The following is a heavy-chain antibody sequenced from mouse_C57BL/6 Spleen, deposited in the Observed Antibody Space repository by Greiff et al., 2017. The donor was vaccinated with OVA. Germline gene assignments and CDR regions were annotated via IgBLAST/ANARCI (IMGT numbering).Heavy chain of an antibody. CDR3: SRNRDDCYYFLDY. CDR2: IWSGGST. Sequence: QVQLKESGPGLVQPSQSLSITCTVSGFSLTSYGVHWVRQSPGKGLEWLGVIWSGGSTDYNAAFISRLSISKNNSKSQVFVKMNSLQADDTAIYYCSRNRDDCYYFLDYWGQGTTRTVSS. CDR1: GFSLTSYG. J-gene: IGHJ2*01. V-gene: IGHV2-2*01. D-gene: IGHD2-3*01.